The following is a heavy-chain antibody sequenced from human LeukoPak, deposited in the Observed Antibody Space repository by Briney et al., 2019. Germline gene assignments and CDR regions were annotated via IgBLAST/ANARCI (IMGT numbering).Heavy chain of an antibody. CDR2: IYDSGST. D-gene: IGHD6-13*01. Sequence: SETLSLTCTVSRGSSSSGGYYWSWIRQHPGKGPEWIAYIYDSGSTYYNPSLKSRVNISLDMSEDQFSLKLSSVTAADTAVYYCATCPYSSSWCHFDSWGQGTLVTVSS. CDR1: RGSSSSGGYY. V-gene: IGHV4-31*03. CDR3: ATCPYSSSWCHFDS. J-gene: IGHJ4*02.